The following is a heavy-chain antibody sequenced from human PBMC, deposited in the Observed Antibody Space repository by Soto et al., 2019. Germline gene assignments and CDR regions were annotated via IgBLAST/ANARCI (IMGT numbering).Heavy chain of an antibody. Sequence: QVQLVQSGAEVKKPGASVKVSCKASGYTFTSYGISWVRQAPGQGLEWMGWISAYNGNTNYAQKLQGRVTMTTDTSTSTAYMELSSLRSDDTAVYYCARDYGGYSSSWSGWFDPWGQGTLVTVSS. CDR2: ISAYNGNT. J-gene: IGHJ5*02. D-gene: IGHD6-13*01. CDR1: GYTFTSYG. V-gene: IGHV1-18*01. CDR3: ARDYGGYSSSWSGWFDP.